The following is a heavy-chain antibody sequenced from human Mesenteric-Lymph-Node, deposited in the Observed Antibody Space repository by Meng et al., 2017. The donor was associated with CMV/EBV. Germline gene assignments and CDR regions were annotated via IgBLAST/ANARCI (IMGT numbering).Heavy chain of an antibody. CDR1: GFTCNNVW. V-gene: IGHV3-15*04. J-gene: IGHJ4*02. D-gene: IGHD2-8*01. CDR2: AESKAYGGTR. Sequence: CGFTCNNVWMRWGRLAPGKGVGWVGRAESKAYGGTRIYAAPVQGRFIIYRDDSKNMVYLQMDSLKTEDTAVYYCTTDSLYGVWCPDYWGQGTLVTVSS. CDR3: TTDSLYGVWCPDY.